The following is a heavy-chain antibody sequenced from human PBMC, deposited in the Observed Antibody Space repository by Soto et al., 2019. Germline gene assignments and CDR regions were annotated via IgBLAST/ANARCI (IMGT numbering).Heavy chain of an antibody. V-gene: IGHV1-69*13. CDR2: IIPIFGTA. D-gene: IGHD6-19*01. Sequence: ASVKVSCKASGGTFSSYAISWVRQAPGQGLEWMGGIIPIFGTANYAQKFQGRVTITADESTSTAYMELSSLRSEDTAVYYCARKNSSGWYVQSYYYYGMDVWGQGTTVTVSS. CDR3: ARKNSSGWYVQSYYYYGMDV. J-gene: IGHJ6*02. CDR1: GGTFSSYA.